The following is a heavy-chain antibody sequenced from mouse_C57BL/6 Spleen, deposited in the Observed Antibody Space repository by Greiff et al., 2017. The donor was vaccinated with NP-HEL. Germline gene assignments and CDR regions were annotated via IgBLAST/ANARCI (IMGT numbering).Heavy chain of an antibody. CDR3: ARDLGSNPFAY. D-gene: IGHD2-5*01. CDR2: ISYDGSN. CDR1: GYSITSGYY. J-gene: IGHJ3*01. Sequence: DVKLQESGPGLVKPSQSLSLTCSVTGYSITSGYYWNWIRQFPGNKLVWMGYISYDGSNNYNPSLKNRISITRDTSKNQFFLKLNSVTTEDTATYYCARDLGSNPFAYWGQGTLVTVSA. V-gene: IGHV3-6*01.